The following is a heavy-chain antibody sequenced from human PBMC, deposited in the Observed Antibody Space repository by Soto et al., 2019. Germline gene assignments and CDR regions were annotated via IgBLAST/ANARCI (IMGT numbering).Heavy chain of an antibody. CDR2: ISYDGSNK. CDR3: AQDRQQQLGDAFDI. CDR1: GFTFSSYG. D-gene: IGHD6-13*01. Sequence: QVQLVESGGGVVQPGRSLRLSCAASGFTFSSYGMHWVRQAPGKGLEWVAVISYDGSNKYYADSVKGRFTISRDNSKSTLYRQMNSLRAEDTAVYYCAQDRQQQLGDAFDIWGQGTMVTVSS. J-gene: IGHJ3*02. V-gene: IGHV3-30*18.